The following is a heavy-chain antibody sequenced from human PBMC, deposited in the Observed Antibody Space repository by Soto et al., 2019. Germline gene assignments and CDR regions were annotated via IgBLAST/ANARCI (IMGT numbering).Heavy chain of an antibody. CDR1: GYTFTRFD. V-gene: IGHV1-8*01. Sequence: ASVKGPCKAAGYTFTRFDIQRVRQATGQGLEWMGWMNPNSGNTGYAQKFQGRVTMTRNTSISTAYMELSSLRSEDTAVYYCARDKVGAIDYWGQGTLVTVS. CDR3: ARDKVGAIDY. J-gene: IGHJ4*02. CDR2: MNPNSGNT. D-gene: IGHD1-26*01.